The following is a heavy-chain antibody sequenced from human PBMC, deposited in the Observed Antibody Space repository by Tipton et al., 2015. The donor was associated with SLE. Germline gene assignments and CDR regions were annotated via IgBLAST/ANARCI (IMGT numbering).Heavy chain of an antibody. D-gene: IGHD6-6*01. J-gene: IGHJ4*02. V-gene: IGHV4-59*01. CDR2: IYYSGST. CDR3: ARQSMAARPDFDF. CDR1: GGSISSYY. Sequence: TLSLTCTVSGGSISSYYWSWIRQPPGKGLEWIGYIYYSGSTNYNPSLKSRVTISVDTSKNQFSLKLSSVTAADTAVYYCARQSMAARPDFDFCGQGPLVAVSS.